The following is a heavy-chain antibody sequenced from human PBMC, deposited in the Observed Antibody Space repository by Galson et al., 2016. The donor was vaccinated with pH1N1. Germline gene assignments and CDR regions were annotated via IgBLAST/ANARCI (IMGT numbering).Heavy chain of an antibody. CDR3: ARRGIGEFLYYFDS. CDR2: IYYSGST. CDR1: GGSISSSSYY. J-gene: IGHJ4*02. Sequence: ETLSLTCPVSGGSISSSSYYWDWIRQPPGKGLEWIGSIYYSGSTYYNPSLKSRVTISVDTSKNQFSLKLSSVTAADTAVYYCARRGIGEFLYYFDSWGQGTLVTVSS. V-gene: IGHV4-39*01. D-gene: IGHD3-10*01.